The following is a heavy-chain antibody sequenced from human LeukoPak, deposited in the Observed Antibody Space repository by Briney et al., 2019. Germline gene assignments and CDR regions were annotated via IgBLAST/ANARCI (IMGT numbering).Heavy chain of an antibody. V-gene: IGHV3-7*04. Sequence: SGGSLRLSCAASGFTFTTYWMTWVRQAPGKGLEWVANINQDGSEKNYADSVKGRFTISRDNAKNSPSLQMDSLRAEDTALYYCARNMGDYWGQGTLVTVSS. D-gene: IGHD2/OR15-2a*01. J-gene: IGHJ4*02. CDR2: INQDGSEK. CDR3: ARNMGDY. CDR1: GFTFTTYW.